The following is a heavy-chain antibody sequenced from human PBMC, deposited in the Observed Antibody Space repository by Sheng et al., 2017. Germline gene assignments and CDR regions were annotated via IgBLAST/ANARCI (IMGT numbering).Heavy chain of an antibody. J-gene: IGHJ4*02. CDR1: GFTFSSYG. CDR2: IRYDGSNK. D-gene: IGHD1-26*01. CDR3: AKDSGPGPYYFDY. Sequence: QVQLVESGGGVVQPGGSLRLSCAASGFTFSSYGMHWVRQAPGKGLEWVAFIRYDGSNKYYADSVKGRFTISRDNSKNTLYLQMNSLRAEDTAVYYCAKDSGPGPYYFDYWGQGTLVTVSS. V-gene: IGHV3-30*02.